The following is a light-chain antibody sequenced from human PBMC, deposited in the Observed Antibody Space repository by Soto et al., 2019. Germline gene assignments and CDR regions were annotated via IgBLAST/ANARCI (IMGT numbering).Light chain of an antibody. Sequence: DIQMTQFPSSVSASVGDRVTITCRASQSIRSSLNWYQQKPGKAPNLLIYGASSLHSGVPSRFSGSGSGTDFTLTISSLQPEDFATYHCQQSYSSPQTFGQGTKLEIK. CDR2: GAS. J-gene: IGKJ2*01. V-gene: IGKV1-39*01. CDR3: QQSYSSPQT. CDR1: QSIRSS.